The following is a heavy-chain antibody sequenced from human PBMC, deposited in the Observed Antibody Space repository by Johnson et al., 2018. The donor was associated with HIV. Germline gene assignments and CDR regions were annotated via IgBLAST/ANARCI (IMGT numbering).Heavy chain of an antibody. J-gene: IGHJ3*02. CDR2: IKQDGSEK. CDR3: ARAWSLGAFDI. CDR1: GFTFSSYW. Sequence: VQVVESGGGLVQPGGSLRLSCAASGFTFSSYWMSWVRQAPGKGLEWVANIKQDGSEKYYVDSVKGRFTISRDNAKKAVYLQRNSLRTEDTAVYYCARAWSLGAFDIWGQGTMVTVSS. V-gene: IGHV3-7*01. D-gene: IGHD2-15*01.